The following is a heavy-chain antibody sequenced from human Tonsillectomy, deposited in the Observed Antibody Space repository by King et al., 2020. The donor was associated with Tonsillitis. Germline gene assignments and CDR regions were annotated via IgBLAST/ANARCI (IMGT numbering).Heavy chain of an antibody. Sequence: VQLVESGGGVVQPGGSLRLSCAASGFTFSRFGMHWVRQAPGKGLEWVAFIRYDGSNTYYTDSVKGRFTISRDNSKNTLYFQMNSLTVEDSAVYYCANSLGMATFDQWGQGTLVTVSS. CDR3: ANSLGMATFDQ. CDR2: IRYDGSNT. V-gene: IGHV3-30*02. CDR1: GFTFSRFG. J-gene: IGHJ4*02. D-gene: IGHD5-24*01.